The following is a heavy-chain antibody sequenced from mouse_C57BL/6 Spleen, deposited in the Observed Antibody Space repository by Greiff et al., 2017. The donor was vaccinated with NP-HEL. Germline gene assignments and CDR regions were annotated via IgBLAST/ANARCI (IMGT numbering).Heavy chain of an antibody. CDR1: GYTFTSYW. J-gene: IGHJ4*01. Sequence: QVQLQQPGAELVRPGSSVKLSCKASGYTFTSYWMHWVKQRPIQGLEWIGNIDPSDSETHYNQKFKDKATLTVDKSSSTAYMQLSSLTSEDSAVYYCARGDGSIAMDYWGQGTSVTVSS. V-gene: IGHV1-52*01. D-gene: IGHD2-10*02. CDR2: IDPSDSET. CDR3: ARGDGSIAMDY.